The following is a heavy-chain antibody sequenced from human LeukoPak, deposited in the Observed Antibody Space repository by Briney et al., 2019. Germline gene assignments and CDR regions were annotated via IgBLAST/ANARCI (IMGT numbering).Heavy chain of an antibody. V-gene: IGHV4-59*11. CDR1: GGSISSHY. D-gene: IGHD5-18*01. Sequence: PSETLSLTCTVSGGSISSHYWSWIRQPPGKGLEWIGYIYYSGSTNYNPSLKSRVTISVDTSKNQSSLKLSSVTAADTAVYYCARGFTAMVPFSCWGQGTLVTVSS. J-gene: IGHJ4*02. CDR3: ARGFTAMVPFSC. CDR2: IYYSGST.